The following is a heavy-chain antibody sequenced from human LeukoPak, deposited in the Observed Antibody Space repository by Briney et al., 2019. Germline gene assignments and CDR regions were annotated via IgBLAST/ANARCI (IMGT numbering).Heavy chain of an antibody. CDR1: GFTFSTYA. D-gene: IGHD5-12*01. V-gene: IGHV3-23*01. CDR3: ATGGYGFY. Sequence: PGGSLRLSCAASGFTFSTYAMSWVRQAPGKGLEWVSGVTDSGGSTYYTDSVKGRFTISRDNSKNTLYLQMNSLRAEDTAVYYCATGGYGFYWGQGTLVTVSS. J-gene: IGHJ4*02. CDR2: VTDSGGST.